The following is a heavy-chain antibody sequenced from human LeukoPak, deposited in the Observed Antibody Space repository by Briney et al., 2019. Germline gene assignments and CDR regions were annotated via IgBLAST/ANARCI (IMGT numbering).Heavy chain of an antibody. Sequence: KPGGSLRLFCAASGFTFNDYYMSWIRQAPGKGLEGLSYINIGGTNTHYADSVKGRFTISRDNAKKSLYLQMNNLRAEDTAVYYCATDGAGFDTWGQGVLVTVSS. V-gene: IGHV3-11*01. CDR2: INIGGTNT. CDR3: ATDGAGFDT. CDR1: GFTFNDYY. J-gene: IGHJ5*02.